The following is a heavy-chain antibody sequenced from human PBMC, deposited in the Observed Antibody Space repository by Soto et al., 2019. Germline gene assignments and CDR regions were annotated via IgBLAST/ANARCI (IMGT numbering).Heavy chain of an antibody. D-gene: IGHD3-10*01. CDR1: GGIFSTYA. J-gene: IGHJ4*02. CDR2: IIPIFGTP. CDR3: VRDRDDYGSGNYYNRIDF. Sequence: QVQLVQSGAEVKKPGSSVKVSCKASGGIFSTYAISWLRQAPGQGLEWMVGIIPIFGTPNYAQRFQGRVTITADESTSTAYMELSRLRSEDTAVYYCVRDRDDYGSGNYYNRIDFWGQGTLVTVSS. V-gene: IGHV1-69*01.